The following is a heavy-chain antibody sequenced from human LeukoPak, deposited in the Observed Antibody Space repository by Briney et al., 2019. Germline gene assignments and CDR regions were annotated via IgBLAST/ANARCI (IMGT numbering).Heavy chain of an antibody. D-gene: IGHD6-13*01. J-gene: IGHJ6*02. CDR3: ARCAAAGTNYYYGVDV. CDR1: GYSFTSYW. Sequence: GESLKISCKGSGYSFTSYWIGWVRQMPGKGLEWMGIIYPGDSDTRYSPSFQGQVTISADKSISTAYLQWSSLKASDTAMYYCARCAAAGTNYYYGVDVWGQGTTVTVSS. V-gene: IGHV5-51*01. CDR2: IYPGDSDT.